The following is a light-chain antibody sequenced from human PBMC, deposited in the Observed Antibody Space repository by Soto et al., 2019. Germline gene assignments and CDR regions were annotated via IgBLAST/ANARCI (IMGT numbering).Light chain of an antibody. CDR2: KAS. Sequence: DIQMTQSPSTLSASVGDRVTITCRASQSISDWLAWYQQKPGKAPKLLIYKASNLQSGVPSRFSGSGSGTELTLTISSLQPDDFATYYCQQYNTYWTFGPGTKVDIK. CDR3: QQYNTYWT. V-gene: IGKV1-5*03. CDR1: QSISDW. J-gene: IGKJ1*01.